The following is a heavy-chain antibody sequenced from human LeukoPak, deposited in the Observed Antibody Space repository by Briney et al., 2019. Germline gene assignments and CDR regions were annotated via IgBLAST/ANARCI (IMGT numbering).Heavy chain of an antibody. Sequence: GRSLRLSCAASGFTFSTYAMTWVRQAPGEGLEWVSTISGSGGRTFYTDSVQGRFTISRDNSKNTLYLQMNSLRAEDTAVYYCAKSFGYSRSWFDYWGQGTLVTVSS. CDR2: ISGSGGRT. J-gene: IGHJ4*02. V-gene: IGHV3-23*01. CDR1: GFTFSTYA. D-gene: IGHD6-13*01. CDR3: AKSFGYSRSWFDY.